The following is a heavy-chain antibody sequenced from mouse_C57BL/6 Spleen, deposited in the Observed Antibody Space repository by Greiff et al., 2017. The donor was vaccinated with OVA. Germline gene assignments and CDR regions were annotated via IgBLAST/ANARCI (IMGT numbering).Heavy chain of an antibody. Sequence: VQLQQSGPELVKPGASVKISCKASGYAFSSSWMNWVKQRPGKGLEWIGRIYPGDGDTNYNGKFKGKATLTADKSSSTAYMQLSSLTSEDSAVYFCARDGYRYAMDYWGQGTSVTVSS. CDR1: GYAFSSSW. D-gene: IGHD2-3*01. J-gene: IGHJ4*01. CDR3: ARDGYRYAMDY. CDR2: IYPGDGDT. V-gene: IGHV1-82*01.